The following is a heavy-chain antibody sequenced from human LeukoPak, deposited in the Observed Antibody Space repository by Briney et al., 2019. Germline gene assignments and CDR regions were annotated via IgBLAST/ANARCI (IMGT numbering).Heavy chain of an antibody. CDR3: ARDWGYSSSWYRGDADY. CDR2: ISSSGSTI. CDR1: GFTFSSYE. D-gene: IGHD6-13*01. V-gene: IGHV3-48*03. Sequence: GGSLRLSCAASGFTFSSYEMNWVRQAPGKGLEWVSYISSSGSTIYYADSVKGRFTISRDNAKNSLYLQMNSLRAEDTAVYYCARDWGYSSSWYRGDADYWGQGTLVTVSS. J-gene: IGHJ4*02.